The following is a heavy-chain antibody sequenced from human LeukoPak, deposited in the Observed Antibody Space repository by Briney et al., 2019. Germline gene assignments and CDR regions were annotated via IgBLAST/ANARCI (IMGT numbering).Heavy chain of an antibody. CDR3: ARARVVVAATAPKHNWFDP. J-gene: IGHJ5*02. CDR2: MNPNSGNT. Sequence: ASVKVSCKASGYTFTSDDINWVRQATGQGLEWMGWMNPNSGNTGYAQKFQGRVTMTRNTSISTAYMELSSLRSEDTAVYYYARARVVVAATAPKHNWFDPWGQGTLVTVSS. V-gene: IGHV1-8*01. CDR1: GYTFTSDD. D-gene: IGHD2-15*01.